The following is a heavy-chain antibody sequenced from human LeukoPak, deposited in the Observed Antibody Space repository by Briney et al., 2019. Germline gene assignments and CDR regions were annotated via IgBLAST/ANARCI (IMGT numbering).Heavy chain of an antibody. J-gene: IGHJ4*02. D-gene: IGHD6-19*01. CDR1: GFTFRSHW. Sequence: GGSLRLSCTASGFTFRSHWMTWVRQPPGKGLEWVANIKEDGTVKYYVDSVKGRFTISRDNTKNIMCLEVNSLRADDTAVYFCARDSTWLLDYWGQGTLITVSS. CDR3: ARDSTWLLDY. CDR2: IKEDGTVK. V-gene: IGHV3-7*03.